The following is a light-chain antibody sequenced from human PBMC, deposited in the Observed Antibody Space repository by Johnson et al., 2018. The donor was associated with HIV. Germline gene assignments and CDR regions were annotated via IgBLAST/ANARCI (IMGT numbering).Light chain of an antibody. CDR3: GPWDTSLSVYG. J-gene: IGLJ1*01. V-gene: IGLV1-51*02. CDR2: ENN. CDR1: SSNIGNNY. Sequence: HSVLTQPPSVSAAPGQKVSISCSGSSSNIGNNYVSCYQQLPGTAPTLLIYENNKRPSGIPDRFSGSKSDTSAPLGITGLQPGDEAEYYCGPWDTSLSVYGFGTGTKVTVL.